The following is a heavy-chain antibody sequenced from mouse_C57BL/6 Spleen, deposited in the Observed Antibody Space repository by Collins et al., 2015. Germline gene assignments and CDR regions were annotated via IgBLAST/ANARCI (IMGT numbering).Heavy chain of an antibody. V-gene: IGHV14-4*01. CDR1: GFNIKDDY. CDR2: IDPENGDT. CDR3: TTEGVRRGFDY. J-gene: IGHJ2*01. Sequence: EVQLQQSGAELVRPGASVKLSCTASGFNIKDDYMHWVKQRPEQGLEWIGWIDPENGDTEYASKFQGKATITADTSSNTAYLQLSSLTSEDTAVYYCTTEGVRRGFDYWGQGTTLTVSS. D-gene: IGHD1-2*01.